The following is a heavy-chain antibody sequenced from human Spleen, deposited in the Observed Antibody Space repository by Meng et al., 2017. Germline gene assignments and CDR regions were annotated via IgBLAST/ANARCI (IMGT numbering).Heavy chain of an antibody. D-gene: IGHD3-22*01. J-gene: IGHJ4*02. CDR1: GYSFTSYW. V-gene: IGHV5-51*01. Sequence: GESLKISCKGSGYSFTSYWIGWVRQMPGKGLEWMGIIYPGDSDTGYSPSFQGQVTISADKSISTAYLQWSSLKASDTAMYYCARGYSYYDSSGYYHYFDYWGQGTLVTVSS. CDR2: IYPGDSDT. CDR3: ARGYSYYDSSGYYHYFDY.